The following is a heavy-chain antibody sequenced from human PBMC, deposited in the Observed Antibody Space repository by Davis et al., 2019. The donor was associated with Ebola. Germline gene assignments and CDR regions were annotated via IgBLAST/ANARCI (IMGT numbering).Heavy chain of an antibody. D-gene: IGHD1-26*01. CDR2: LGTSADT. Sequence: GGSLRLSCAASGFIFSSYVMSWVRQAPGKGLEWVSTLGTSADTYYADSVKGRFTISSDNSKNILYLQMNGLRVEDTAIYYCVKDTSTIWFDIWGQGTMVTVSS. V-gene: IGHV3-23*01. CDR3: VKDTSTIWFDI. J-gene: IGHJ3*02. CDR1: GFIFSSYV.